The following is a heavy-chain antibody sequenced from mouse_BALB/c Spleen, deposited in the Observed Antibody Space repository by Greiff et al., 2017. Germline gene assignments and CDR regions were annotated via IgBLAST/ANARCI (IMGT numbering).Heavy chain of an antibody. J-gene: IGHJ2*01. D-gene: IGHD1-1*01. CDR1: GFTFSSFG. V-gene: IGHV5-17*02. CDR3: ARGICYYGSSYVCYFDY. Sequence: EVKLVESGGGLVQPGGSRKLSCAASGFTFSSFGMHWVRQAPEKGLEWVAYISSGSSTIYYADTVKGRFTISRDNPKNTLFLQMTSLRSEDTAMYYCARGICYYGSSYVCYFDYWGQGTTLTVSS. CDR2: ISSGSSTI.